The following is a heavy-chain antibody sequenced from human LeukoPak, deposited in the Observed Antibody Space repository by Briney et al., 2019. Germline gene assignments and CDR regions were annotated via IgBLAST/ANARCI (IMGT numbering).Heavy chain of an antibody. Sequence: TGGSMRLSCAVSGFTLSTYSLNWVRQAPGKWIGWDSSISSSRLYIYYADSVKGRFTISRDNAKNSLYLQMNSLRAEDTAVYYCARDDGGSSPFDYWGQGTLVTVSS. CDR1: GFTLSTYS. V-gene: IGHV3-21*01. D-gene: IGHD4-23*01. J-gene: IGHJ4*02. CDR2: ISSSRLYI. CDR3: ARDDGGSSPFDY.